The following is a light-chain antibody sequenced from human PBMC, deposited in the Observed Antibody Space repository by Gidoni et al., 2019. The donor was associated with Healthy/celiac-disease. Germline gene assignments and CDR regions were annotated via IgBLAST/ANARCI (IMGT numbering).Light chain of an antibody. V-gene: IGKV1-39*01. J-gene: IGKJ1*01. CDR1: QSLSSY. CDR3: QQSYSTPRT. Sequence: DIQMTQSPSSLSASVGDRVSIPCRASQSLSSYLNWYQQKPGKAPKPLIYAASSLQSGVPSRFSGSGSGTDFTLTISSLQPEDFATYYCQQSYSTPRTFGQGTKVEIK. CDR2: AAS.